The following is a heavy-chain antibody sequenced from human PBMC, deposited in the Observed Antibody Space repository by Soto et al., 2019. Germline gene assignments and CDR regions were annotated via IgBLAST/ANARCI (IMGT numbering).Heavy chain of an antibody. CDR1: GGSFSGYY. CDR3: ARVTYYDFWSGSYYYGMDV. Sequence: SETLSLTCAVYGGSFSGYYWSWIRQPPGKGLEWIGEINHSGSTNYNPSLKSRVTISVDTSKNQFSLRLSSVTAADTAVYYCARVTYYDFWSGSYYYGMDVWGQGTTVTVSS. J-gene: IGHJ6*02. V-gene: IGHV4-34*01. D-gene: IGHD3-3*01. CDR2: INHSGST.